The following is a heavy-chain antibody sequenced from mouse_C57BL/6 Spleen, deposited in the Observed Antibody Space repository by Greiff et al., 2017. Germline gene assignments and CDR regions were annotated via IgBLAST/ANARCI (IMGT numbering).Heavy chain of an antibody. CDR1: GYTFTDYY. J-gene: IGHJ4*01. D-gene: IGHD2-4*01. CDR2: IGPGSGST. Sequence: QVQLQQSGAELVKPGASVKISCKASGYTFTDYYINWVKQRPGQGLEWIGKIGPGSGSTYYNEKFKGKATLTADNSSSTAYMELRSLTSEDSAVXFGARWPYYDYDGGYAMDYWGQGTSVTVSA. V-gene: IGHV1-77*01. CDR3: ARWPYYDYDGGYAMDY.